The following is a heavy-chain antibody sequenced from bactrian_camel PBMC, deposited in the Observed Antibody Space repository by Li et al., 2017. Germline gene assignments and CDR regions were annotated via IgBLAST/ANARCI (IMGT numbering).Heavy chain of an antibody. CDR2: INRRAGGT. J-gene: IGHJ4*01. D-gene: IGHD1*01. V-gene: IGHV3S54*01. Sequence: VQLVESGGRSVQAGGSLRLVCKVSGNTDSVNYLGWFRQLPGKERTGVAAINRRAGGTYYDDSVKGRFTISRDNAKNTLFLQMNSLRPEDTAMYYCAARSWTYGGNSWSAAAYNVYCHATQGT. CDR1: GNTDSVNY.